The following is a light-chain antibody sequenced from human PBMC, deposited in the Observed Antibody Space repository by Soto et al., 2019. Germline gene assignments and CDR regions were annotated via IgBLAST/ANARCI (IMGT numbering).Light chain of an antibody. V-gene: IGKV4-1*01. Sequence: DIVMTQSPDSLAVSLGERATINCKSSQSVLYSSINKNYLAWYQQKPVQPPKLLIYWASTRESGVPDRFSGSGSRTDFTLTISSLKAEDVAVYYCQQYYSTPYTFGEGTKLEIK. CDR3: QQYYSTPYT. CDR1: QSVLYSSINKNY. CDR2: WAS. J-gene: IGKJ2*01.